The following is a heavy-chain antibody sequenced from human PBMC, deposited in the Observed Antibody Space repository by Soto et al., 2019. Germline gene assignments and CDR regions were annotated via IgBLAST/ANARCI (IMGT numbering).Heavy chain of an antibody. J-gene: IGHJ4*02. CDR3: ARLRVNTAMVLDY. CDR1: GGSISSGGYY. D-gene: IGHD5-18*01. Sequence: SETLSLTCTVSGGSISSGGYYWSWIRQHPGKGLEWIGYIYYSGSTYYNPSLKSRVTISVDTSKNQFSLKLSSVTAADTAVYYFARLRVNTAMVLDYWGQGTLVTVSS. V-gene: IGHV4-31*03. CDR2: IYYSGST.